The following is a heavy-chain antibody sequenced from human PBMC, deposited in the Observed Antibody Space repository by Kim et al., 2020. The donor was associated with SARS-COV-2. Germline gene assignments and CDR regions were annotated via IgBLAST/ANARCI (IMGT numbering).Heavy chain of an antibody. D-gene: IGHD2-15*01. Sequence: SETLSLTCTVSGGSISSYYWSWIRQPPGKGLEWIGYIYYSGGTNYNPSLKSRVTISVDSSKNQFSLKLTSVTAADTAVYYCARHRGAGLLYFYYFGMDVWGQGTTVTVSS. CDR2: IYYSGGT. J-gene: IGHJ6*02. V-gene: IGHV4-59*08. CDR3: ARHRGAGLLYFYYFGMDV. CDR1: GGSISSYY.